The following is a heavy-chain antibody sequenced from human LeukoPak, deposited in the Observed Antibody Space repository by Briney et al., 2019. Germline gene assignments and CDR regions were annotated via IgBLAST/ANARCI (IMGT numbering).Heavy chain of an antibody. Sequence: GGSLRLSCAASGFTFSTSWMAGVRQASGKGLEWVANITHDGSEKYFVDSVKGRFSISRDNAKNSLSPQMNSLRAEDTAVYYCARDYYRYFSLWGRGTLVTVSS. CDR3: ARDYYRYFSL. J-gene: IGHJ2*01. V-gene: IGHV3-7*01. CDR1: GFTFSTSW. CDR2: ITHDGSEK.